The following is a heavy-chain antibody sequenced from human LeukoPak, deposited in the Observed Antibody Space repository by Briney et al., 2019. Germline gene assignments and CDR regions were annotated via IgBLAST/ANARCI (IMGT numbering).Heavy chain of an antibody. D-gene: IGHD6-6*01. J-gene: IGHJ4*02. CDR3: AKEFRYSSSSACDY. CDR1: GFTFSSYS. Sequence: GGSLRLSCAASGFTFSSYSMNWVRQAPGKGLEWVSSISSSSGYIYYADSVKGRFTISRDNSKNTLYLQMNSLRAEDTAVYYCAKEFRYSSSSACDYWGQGTLVTVSS. V-gene: IGHV3-21*04. CDR2: ISSSSGYI.